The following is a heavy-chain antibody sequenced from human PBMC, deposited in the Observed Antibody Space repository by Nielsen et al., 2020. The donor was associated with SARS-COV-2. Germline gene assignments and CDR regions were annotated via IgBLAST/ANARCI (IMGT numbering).Heavy chain of an antibody. D-gene: IGHD2-2*01. CDR2: ISYDGSNK. Sequence: SLRLSCAASGFTFSSYGMHWVRQAPGKGLEWVAVISYDGSNKYYADSVKGRFTISRDNSKNTLYLQMNSLRAEDTAVYYCAKDRLYCSSTSCYAAGMDIWGQGTTVTVSS. V-gene: IGHV3-30*18. J-gene: IGHJ6*02. CDR3: AKDRLYCSSTSCYAAGMDI. CDR1: GFTFSSYG.